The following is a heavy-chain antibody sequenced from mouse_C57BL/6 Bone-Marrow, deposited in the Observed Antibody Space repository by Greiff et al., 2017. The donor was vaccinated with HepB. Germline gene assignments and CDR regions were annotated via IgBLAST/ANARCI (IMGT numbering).Heavy chain of an antibody. V-gene: IGHV10-1*01. CDR2: IRSKSNNYAT. D-gene: IGHD2-4*01. J-gene: IGHJ4*01. CDR1: GFSFNTYA. CDR3: VRHKALRQGGWYAMDY. Sequence: EVKVVESGGGLVQPKGSLKLSCAASGFSFNTYAMNWVRQAPGTGLEWVARIRSKSNNYATYYADSVKDRFTISRDDSESMLYLQMNNLKTEDTAMYYCVRHKALRQGGWYAMDYWGQGTSVTVSS.